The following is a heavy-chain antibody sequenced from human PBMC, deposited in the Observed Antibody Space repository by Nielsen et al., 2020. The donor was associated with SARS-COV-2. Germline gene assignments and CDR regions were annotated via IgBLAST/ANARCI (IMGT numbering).Heavy chain of an antibody. D-gene: IGHD2-15*01. Sequence: SETLSLTCAVSGGSFSGYYWSWLRQTPGKGLEWLGEINHSGSNNYNPSLKSRVTISVDKSKNQFSLKLSSVTAADTAVYYCARVRPKYCSGGTCYRGYFDYWGQGTLGTVSS. CDR2: INHSGSN. CDR1: GGSFSGYY. J-gene: IGHJ4*02. CDR3: ARVRPKYCSGGTCYRGYFDY. V-gene: IGHV4-34*01.